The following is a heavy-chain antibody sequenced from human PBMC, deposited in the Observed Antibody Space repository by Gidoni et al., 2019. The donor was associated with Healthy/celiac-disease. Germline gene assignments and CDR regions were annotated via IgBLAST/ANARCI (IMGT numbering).Heavy chain of an antibody. J-gene: IGHJ4*02. Sequence: HVHLQESGPGLVKPSETLSLTCTVSGGAISSYYWSWIRQPPGKGLEWIGYIYYSGSTNSNPSLKSRVTISVDTSKNQFSLKLSSVTAADTAVYYCARGRPEMAPENSGGKVFDYWGQGTLVTVSS. CDR2: IYYSGST. D-gene: IGHD3-16*01. CDR1: GGAISSYY. V-gene: IGHV4-59*08. CDR3: ARGRPEMAPENSGGKVFDY.